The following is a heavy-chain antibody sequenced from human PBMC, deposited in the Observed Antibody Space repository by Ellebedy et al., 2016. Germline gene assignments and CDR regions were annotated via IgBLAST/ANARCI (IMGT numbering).Heavy chain of an antibody. CDR2: MYAGGTI. D-gene: IGHD1-14*01. V-gene: IGHV3-66*01. Sequence: GGSLRLSCAISGFSVSTNYLSWVRQAPGKGLEWVSVMYAGGTIHYADSVKGRFTISRDNSKKTLYLQMNSLRAEDTAVYYCARGNTIPGPEPLDYWGQGTLVTVSS. J-gene: IGHJ4*02. CDR1: GFSVSTNY. CDR3: ARGNTIPGPEPLDY.